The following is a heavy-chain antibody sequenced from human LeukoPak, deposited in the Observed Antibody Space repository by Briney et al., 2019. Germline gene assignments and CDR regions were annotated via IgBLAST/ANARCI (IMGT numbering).Heavy chain of an antibody. CDR3: ARDYYDSSGSSWFDP. V-gene: IGHV3-21*01. D-gene: IGHD3-22*01. Sequence: GGSLRLSCAASGFTFSRHGMNWVRQAPGKGLEWVSGISPSGDILYYADSVKGRFTISRDNAKNSLYLQMNSLRAKDTALYYCARDYYDSSGSSWFDPWGQGTLVTVSS. CDR1: GFTFSRHG. CDR2: ISPSGDIL. J-gene: IGHJ5*02.